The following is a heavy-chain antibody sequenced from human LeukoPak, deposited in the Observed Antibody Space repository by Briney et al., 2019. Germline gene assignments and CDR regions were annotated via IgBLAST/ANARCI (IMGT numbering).Heavy chain of an antibody. D-gene: IGHD2-2*01. CDR1: GGSISSYY. Sequence: PSDTLSLTCTVSGGSISSYYWSWIRQPPGKGLEWIGYIYYSGNTNYNPSLKSRVTISVDTSKNQFSLKLSSVTAADMAVYYCARDKKGASCYDYWGQGTLVTVSS. V-gene: IGHV4-59*01. CDR3: ARDKKGASCYDY. J-gene: IGHJ4*02. CDR2: IYYSGNT.